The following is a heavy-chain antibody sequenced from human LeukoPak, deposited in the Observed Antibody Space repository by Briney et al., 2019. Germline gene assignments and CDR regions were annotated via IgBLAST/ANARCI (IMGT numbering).Heavy chain of an antibody. CDR2: ISSSSSYI. Sequence: GGSLRLSCAASGFTFSSYSMNWVLQAPGKGLEWVSSISSSSSYIYYADSVKGRFTISRDNAKNSLYLQMNSLRAEDTAVYYCASDIPAKDAFDIWGQGTMVTVSS. CDR3: ASDIPAKDAFDI. CDR1: GFTFSSYS. D-gene: IGHD6-25*01. V-gene: IGHV3-21*01. J-gene: IGHJ3*02.